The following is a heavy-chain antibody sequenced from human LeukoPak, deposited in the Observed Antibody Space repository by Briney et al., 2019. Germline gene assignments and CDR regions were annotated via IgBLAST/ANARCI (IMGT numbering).Heavy chain of an antibody. CDR1: GFTFDDYA. CDR2: ISWNSGSI. Sequence: PGGSLRLSCAASGFTFDDYAMHWVRQAPGKGLEWVSGISWNSGSIGYADSVKGRFTISRDNAKNSLYLQMNSLRAEDTALYYCAKDSNGYDFWSGYFGGMDVWGQGTTVTVSS. J-gene: IGHJ6*02. V-gene: IGHV3-9*01. CDR3: AKDSNGYDFWSGYFGGMDV. D-gene: IGHD3-3*01.